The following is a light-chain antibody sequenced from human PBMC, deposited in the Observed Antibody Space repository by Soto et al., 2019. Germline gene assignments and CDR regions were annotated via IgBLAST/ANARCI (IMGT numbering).Light chain of an antibody. CDR3: SSYTSSSTLV. V-gene: IGLV2-14*01. CDR1: SSDVGGYNY. CDR2: EVR. Sequence: QSALTQPASVSGSPGQSITISCTGTSSDVGGYNYVSWYQQHPGKAPKLMIYEVRNRPSGVSNRFSGSKSGNTASLTISGLQAEDESDYYFSSYTSSSTLVFGGGTKLTVL. J-gene: IGLJ3*02.